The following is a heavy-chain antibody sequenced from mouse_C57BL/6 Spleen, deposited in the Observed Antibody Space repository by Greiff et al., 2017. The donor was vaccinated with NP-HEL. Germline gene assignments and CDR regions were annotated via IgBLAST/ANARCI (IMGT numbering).Heavy chain of an antibody. Sequence: EVKLMESGGGLVQPGGSLSLSCAASGFTFTDYYMSWVRQPPGKALEWLGFIRNKANGYTTEYSASVKGRFTISRDNSQSILYLQMNALRAEDSATYYCARSGGTPSFAYWGQGTLVTVSA. V-gene: IGHV7-3*01. J-gene: IGHJ3*01. CDR1: GFTFTDYY. CDR2: IRNKANGYTT. D-gene: IGHD4-1*01. CDR3: ARSGGTPSFAY.